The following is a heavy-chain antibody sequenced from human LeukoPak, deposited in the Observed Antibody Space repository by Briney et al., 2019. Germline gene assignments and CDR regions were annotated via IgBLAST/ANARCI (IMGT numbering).Heavy chain of an antibody. CDR1: GFTFSSYA. J-gene: IGHJ4*02. D-gene: IGHD6-6*01. V-gene: IGHV3-30-3*01. CDR2: ISYDGSNK. CDR3: ARAPYRIAARHWDY. Sequence: GGSLRLSCAASGFTFSSYAMHWVRQAPGKGLEWVAVISYDGSNKYYADSVKGRFTISRDNSKNTLYLQMNSLRAEDTAVYYCARAPYRIAARHWDYWGQGTLVTVSS.